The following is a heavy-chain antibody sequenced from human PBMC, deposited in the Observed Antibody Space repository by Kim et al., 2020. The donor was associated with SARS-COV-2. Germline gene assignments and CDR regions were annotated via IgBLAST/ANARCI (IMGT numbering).Heavy chain of an antibody. CDR1: GFTFNTHT. CDR2: INSNGDIM. Sequence: GGSLRLSCAASGFTFNTHTMNWVRQAPGKGLEWLSYINSNGDIMYYAGSVKGRFTISRDNAKNSLSLQMDSLRDDDTAMYYCASDGIGANPGDAFSIWGQGTMVTVSS. J-gene: IGHJ3*02. D-gene: IGHD1-26*01. CDR3: ASDGIGANPGDAFSI. V-gene: IGHV3-48*02.